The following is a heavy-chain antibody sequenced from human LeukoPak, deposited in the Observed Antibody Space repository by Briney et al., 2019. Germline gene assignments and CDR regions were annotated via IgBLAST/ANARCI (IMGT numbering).Heavy chain of an antibody. J-gene: IGHJ3*02. CDR2: ISSSSSSV. CDR1: GFTFSTSG. Sequence: AGGSLRLSCAASGFTFSTSGMNWVRQAPGKGLEWVSYISSSSSSVSYADSVKGRFTISRDNSKNTLYLQMNSLRAEDTAVYYCARDSRSGYSYVDAFDIWGQGTMVTVSS. D-gene: IGHD5-18*01. CDR3: ARDSRSGYSYVDAFDI. V-gene: IGHV3-48*01.